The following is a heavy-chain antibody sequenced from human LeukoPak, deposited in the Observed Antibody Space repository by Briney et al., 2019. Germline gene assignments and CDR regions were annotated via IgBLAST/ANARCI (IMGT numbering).Heavy chain of an antibody. CDR3: TRLGITPSSSLSHYYYGMDV. CDR1: GFTFSSYS. V-gene: IGHV3-21*01. J-gene: IGHJ6*02. D-gene: IGHD6-6*01. Sequence: GGSLRLSCAASGFTFSSYSMNWVRQAPGKGLEWVSSISSSSSYIYYADSVKGRFTISRDNAKNSLYLQMNSLRAEDTAVYYCTRLGITPSSSLSHYYYGMDVWGQGTTVTVSS. CDR2: ISSSSSYI.